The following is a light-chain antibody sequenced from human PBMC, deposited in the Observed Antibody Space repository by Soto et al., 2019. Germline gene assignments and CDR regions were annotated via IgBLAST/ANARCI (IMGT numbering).Light chain of an antibody. V-gene: IGKV3-20*01. Sequence: EIVLTQSPGTLSLSPGERATLSCRASQSVSSSYLAWYQQKSGQAPRLLIYGASSRATGIPDRFSGSGSGTDFTITISRLEPEDFAVYYCPQHGTSLWTFGQGTKVEIK. CDR3: PQHGTSLWT. CDR2: GAS. J-gene: IGKJ1*01. CDR1: QSVSSSY.